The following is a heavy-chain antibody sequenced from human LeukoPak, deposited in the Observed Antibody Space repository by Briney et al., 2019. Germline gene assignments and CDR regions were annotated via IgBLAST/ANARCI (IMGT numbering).Heavy chain of an antibody. CDR1: GGSISSYY. V-gene: IGHV4-59*01. J-gene: IGHJ5*02. CDR3: ARAGPIAAVNNWFDP. CDR2: IYYSGST. Sequence: SETLSLTCTVSGGSISSYYWSWIRQPPGKGLEWIGYIYYSGSTNYNPSLKSRVTISVDTSKNQFSLKLSSVTAADTAVYYCARAGPIAAVNNWFDPWGQGTLVTVSS. D-gene: IGHD6-13*01.